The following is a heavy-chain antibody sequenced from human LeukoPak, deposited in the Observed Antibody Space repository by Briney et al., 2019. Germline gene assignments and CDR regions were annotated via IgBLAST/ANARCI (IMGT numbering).Heavy chain of an antibody. D-gene: IGHD2-15*01. Sequence: GGSLRLSCAASGFTFSSYGMPWVRQAPGKGLEWVAFIRYDGSNKYYADSVKGRFTISRDNSKNTLYLQMNSLRAEDTAVYYCPIVVLVAATRAFDYWGQGTLVTVSS. CDR1: GFTFSSYG. J-gene: IGHJ4*02. CDR2: IRYDGSNK. V-gene: IGHV3-30*02. CDR3: PIVVLVAATRAFDY.